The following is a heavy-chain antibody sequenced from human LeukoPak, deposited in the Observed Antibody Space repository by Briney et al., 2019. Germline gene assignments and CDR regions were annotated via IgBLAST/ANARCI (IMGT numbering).Heavy chain of an antibody. CDR3: AKGGPSSGWYIFDY. CDR1: GFTFFSYA. CDR2: ISGSGGST. D-gene: IGHD6-19*01. J-gene: IGHJ4*02. V-gene: IGHV3-23*01. Sequence: GGSLRLSRAASGFTFFSYAMSWVRQAPGKGLEWVSGISGSGGSTNYAGSVKGRFTISRDNSKNTLYLQMNNVRVEDTAVYYCAKGGPSSGWYIFDYWGQGTLVTVSS.